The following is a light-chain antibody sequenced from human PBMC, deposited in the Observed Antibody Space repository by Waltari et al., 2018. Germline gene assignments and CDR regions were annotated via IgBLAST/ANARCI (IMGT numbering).Light chain of an antibody. V-gene: IGKV3-20*01. CDR1: QSISKY. CDR2: HAS. Sequence: EIVLTQSPGTLSLSPGERATLACRASQSISKYLAWYQKKPGQAPRLHIYHASSRAAGIPDRFSGSGSGTDFSLSISRVEPEDFAVYYCQHYESLPVTFGQGTKVEIK. J-gene: IGKJ1*01. CDR3: QHYESLPVT.